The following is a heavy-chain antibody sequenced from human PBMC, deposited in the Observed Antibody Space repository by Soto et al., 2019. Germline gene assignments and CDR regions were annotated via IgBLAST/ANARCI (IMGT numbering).Heavy chain of an antibody. V-gene: IGHV1-3*01. J-gene: IGHJ5*02. D-gene: IGHD2-2*01. CDR2: INAGNGNT. CDR1: GYTFTSYA. Sequence: ASVKVSCKASGYTFTSYAMHWVRQAPGQRLEWMGWINAGNGNTKYSQKFQGRVTITRDTSASTAYMELSSLRSEDTAVYYCARDLGDCSSTSCYGNWFDLWGQGTLVPVS. CDR3: ARDLGDCSSTSCYGNWFDL.